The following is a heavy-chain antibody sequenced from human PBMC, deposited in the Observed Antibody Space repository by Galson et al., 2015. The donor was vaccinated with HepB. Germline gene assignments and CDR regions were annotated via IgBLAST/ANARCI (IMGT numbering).Heavy chain of an antibody. CDR2: ISSSSSTI. J-gene: IGHJ3*02. CDR3: ARDTRTYYYDSSGYYIGAGDAFDI. D-gene: IGHD3-22*01. Sequence: SLRLSCAASGFTFSSYSMNWVRQAPGKGLEWVSYISSSSSTIYYADSVKGRFTISRDNAKNSLYLQMNRLRAEDTAVYYCARDTRTYYYDSSGYYIGAGDAFDIWGQGQWSPSLQ. CDR1: GFTFSSYS. V-gene: IGHV3-48*01.